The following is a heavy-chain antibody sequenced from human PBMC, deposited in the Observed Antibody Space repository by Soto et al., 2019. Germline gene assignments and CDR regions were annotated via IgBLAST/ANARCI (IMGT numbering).Heavy chain of an antibody. CDR2: IWYDGSNK. V-gene: IGHV3-33*01. D-gene: IGHD5-18*01. Sequence: GGSLRLSCAASGFTFSSYGMHWVRQAPGKGLEWVAVIWYDGSNKYYADSVKGRFTISRDNSKNTLYLQMNSLRAEDTAVYYCARGSEYSYGNGAFDIWGQGTMVTVSS. J-gene: IGHJ3*02. CDR3: ARGSEYSYGNGAFDI. CDR1: GFTFSSYG.